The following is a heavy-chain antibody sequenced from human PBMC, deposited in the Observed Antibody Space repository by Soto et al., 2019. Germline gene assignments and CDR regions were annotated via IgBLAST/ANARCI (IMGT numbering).Heavy chain of an antibody. CDR2: ISSSSSYT. CDR1: GFTFSDYY. V-gene: IGHV3-11*06. CDR3: AGGIAATRYYYYGMDV. D-gene: IGHD6-13*01. Sequence: PGGSLRLSCAASGFTFSDYYMSWIRQAPGKGLEWVSYISSSSSYTNYADSVKGRFTISRDNAKNSLYLQMNSLRAEDTAVYYCAGGIAATRYYYYGMDVWGQGTTVTVSS. J-gene: IGHJ6*02.